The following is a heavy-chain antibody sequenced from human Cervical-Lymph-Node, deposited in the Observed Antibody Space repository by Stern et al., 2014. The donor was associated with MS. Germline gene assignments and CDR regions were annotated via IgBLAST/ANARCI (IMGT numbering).Heavy chain of an antibody. CDR1: GYTFTAYY. CDR3: ARARETLYGSLWGSYGADY. J-gene: IGHJ4*02. CDR2: PNPNNGGT. Sequence: QLVQSGAEVKKPGASLKVSCTAVGYTFTAYYMHWVRQAPGQGLECMGWPNPNNGGTSYAQKFQDRVSMTRDTSISTVYMELSRLRSDDTAVFYCARARETLYGSLWGSYGADYWGPGTLVTVSS. V-gene: IGHV1-2*02. D-gene: IGHD3-16*01.